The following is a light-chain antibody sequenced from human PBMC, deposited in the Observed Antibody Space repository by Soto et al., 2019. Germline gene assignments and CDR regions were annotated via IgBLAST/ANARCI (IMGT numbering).Light chain of an antibody. V-gene: IGLV2-8*01. CDR1: SSDVGGYNY. CDR2: EVN. CDR3: SSHAGSKRV. Sequence: QSALTQPPSASGSPGQSVTISCTGTSSDVGGYNYVSWYQQHPGKAPKLMIYEVNKQPSGVPDRFSGSKSGNTASLTVSGLQAEDVGDYYCSSHAGSKRVFGTGTKLTVL. J-gene: IGLJ1*01.